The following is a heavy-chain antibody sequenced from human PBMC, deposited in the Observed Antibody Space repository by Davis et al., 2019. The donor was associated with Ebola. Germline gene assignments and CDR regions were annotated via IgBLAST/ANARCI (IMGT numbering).Heavy chain of an antibody. J-gene: IGHJ4*02. D-gene: IGHD3-3*02. Sequence: MPSETLSLTCVVSGGSISSSNYWSWVRQPPGEGLEWIGEIYHSGNTYYNPSLKSRVTISVDTSKNQFSLKVSSVTAADTAVYYCARLTLASVPDIVDHWGQGSLVTVSP. CDR1: GGSISSSNY. CDR3: ARLTLASVPDIVDH. CDR2: IYHSGNT. V-gene: IGHV4-4*02.